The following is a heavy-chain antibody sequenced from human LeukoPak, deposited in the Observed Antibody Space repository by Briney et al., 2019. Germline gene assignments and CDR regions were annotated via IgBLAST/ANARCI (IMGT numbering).Heavy chain of an antibody. CDR3: ARSIGYCSSTTCPNRYFDY. CDR2: IKQEGSET. J-gene: IGHJ4*02. V-gene: IGHV3-7*03. D-gene: IGHD2-2*01. Sequence: GGSLRLSCAASGFTFSSSWMTWVRQAPGKGLEWVANIKQEGSETYYVDSVKGRFTISRDNAKNSLYLQMNSLRAEDTAVYYCARSIGYCSSTTCPNRYFDYWGQGTLVTVSS. CDR1: GFTFSSSW.